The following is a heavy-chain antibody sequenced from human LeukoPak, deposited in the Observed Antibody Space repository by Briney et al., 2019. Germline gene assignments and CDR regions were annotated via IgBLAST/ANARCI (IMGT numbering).Heavy chain of an antibody. CDR1: GFTFDDYG. Sequence: GGSLRLSCAASGFTFDDYGMSWVRQAPGKGLEWVSGINWNGGSTGYADSVKGRFTISRDSSKNTLYLQMNSLRAEDTAVYYCARGRGDYGGEFDYWGQGTLVTVSS. D-gene: IGHD4-23*01. CDR3: ARGRGDYGGEFDY. V-gene: IGHV3-20*04. J-gene: IGHJ4*02. CDR2: INWNGGST.